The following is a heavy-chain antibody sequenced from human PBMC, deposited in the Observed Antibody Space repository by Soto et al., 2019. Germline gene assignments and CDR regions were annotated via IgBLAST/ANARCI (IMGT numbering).Heavy chain of an antibody. V-gene: IGHV4-38-2*02. D-gene: IGHD2-15*01. J-gene: IGHJ4*02. CDR1: GSSITNSFY. CDR2: ISHTGRT. Sequence: SETLSLTCRVSGSSITNSFYWGWIRQSPEKGLEWIGSISHTGRTSYNPSLKSRVSISVDTSKNQFSLTLTSVTAADTAVYYCARDPANLALAVAYFDSWGQGTLVTVS. CDR3: ARDPANLALAVAYFDS.